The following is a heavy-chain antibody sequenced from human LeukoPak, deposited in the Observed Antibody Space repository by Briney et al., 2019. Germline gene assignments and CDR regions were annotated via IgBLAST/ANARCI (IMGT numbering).Heavy chain of an antibody. CDR1: GGSLSSYY. J-gene: IGHJ2*01. V-gene: IGHV4-59*01. Sequence: SETLSLTCTVSGGSLSSYYLTWIRQSPGNGLEWIGYIYHSGSTNYNPSLKSRVTMSVDTSKNQFSLKLRYVTAADTAVYYCARDQHDTLYYHDSSHYWYFDLWGRGTLVTVSS. CDR3: ARDQHDTLYYHDSSHYWYFDL. CDR2: IYHSGST. D-gene: IGHD3-22*01.